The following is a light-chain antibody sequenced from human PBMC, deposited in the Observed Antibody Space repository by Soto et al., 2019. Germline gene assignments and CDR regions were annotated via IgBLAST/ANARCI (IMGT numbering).Light chain of an antibody. J-gene: IGKJ4*01. Sequence: EIGLTQSPGTLSLSPGERATLSCRASQSVNTKYLAWYQQKPGQAPRLLIYDASSRATGIPDRFSGSGSGTDFTLTISRLEPEDFAVYYCQQYGSSPLTFGGGTKVDIK. V-gene: IGKV3-20*01. CDR3: QQYGSSPLT. CDR2: DAS. CDR1: QSVNTKY.